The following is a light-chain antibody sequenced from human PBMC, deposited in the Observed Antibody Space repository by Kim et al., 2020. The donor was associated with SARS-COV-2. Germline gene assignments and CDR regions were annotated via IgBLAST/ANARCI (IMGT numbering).Light chain of an antibody. CDR1: SGSIASNY. CDR2: EDN. CDR3: QSYDSSNWV. Sequence: GKTVTLSCNGSSGSIASNYVQRYQQRPGSAPATVIYEDNQSPSGVPDRFSGSIDSSSNSASLTISGLKTEYEAGYYCQSYDSSNWVFGGGTQLTVL. V-gene: IGLV6-57*02. J-gene: IGLJ3*02.